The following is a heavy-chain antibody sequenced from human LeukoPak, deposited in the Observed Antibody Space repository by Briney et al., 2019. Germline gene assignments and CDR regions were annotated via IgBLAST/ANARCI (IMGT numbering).Heavy chain of an antibody. CDR2: ISDSGSIT. V-gene: IGHV3-23*01. CDR1: GFAFSSQA. Sequence: PGGSLRLSCAASGFAFSSQAMGWVRQAPGKGLEWVSVISDSGSITYYADSVKGRFTISRDNSKNTLFLQMNSLRAEDTAVYCCAKDARRTSGWYFFDYWGQGTLVTVSS. CDR3: AKDARRTSGWYFFDY. J-gene: IGHJ4*02. D-gene: IGHD6-19*01.